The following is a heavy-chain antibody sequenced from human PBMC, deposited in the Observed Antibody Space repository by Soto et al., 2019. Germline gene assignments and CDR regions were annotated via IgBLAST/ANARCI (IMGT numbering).Heavy chain of an antibody. D-gene: IGHD2-21*02. J-gene: IGHJ6*02. CDR1: GGSINSDYYH. CDR2: IHHSGAI. V-gene: IGHV4-30-4*08. Sequence: QVQLVESGPGLVKPSQTLSLTCTVSGGSINSDYYHWTWIRQSPGKGLEWIGYIHHSGAILYNPSFKSRLAISVDTSKNQFSLHLRSVTDTDTAVYFCAREDDGGDSLDVWGQGTTVTVSS. CDR3: AREDDGGDSLDV.